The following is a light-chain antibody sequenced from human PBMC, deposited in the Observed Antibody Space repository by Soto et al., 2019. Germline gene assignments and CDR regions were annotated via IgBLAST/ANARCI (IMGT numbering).Light chain of an antibody. CDR3: QQYDSLYT. CDR2: EAS. J-gene: IGKJ2*01. V-gene: IGKV1-5*01. Sequence: DIQMTQSPSTVSASIGDTVTITCRASQSIGIRLAWYQRKPGKAPQFLIYEASTLQSGVPSRCSGSGSGTEFTLTISGLQPDVVATYYCQQYDSLYTFGQGTNLEIK. CDR1: QSIGIR.